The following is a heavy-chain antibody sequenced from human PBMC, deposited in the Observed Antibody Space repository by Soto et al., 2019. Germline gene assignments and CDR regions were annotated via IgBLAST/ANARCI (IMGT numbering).Heavy chain of an antibody. J-gene: IGHJ6*02. CDR1: GYTFTSYD. Sequence: ASVKVSCKASGYTFTSYDINWVRQATGQGLEWMGWMNPNSGNTGYAQKFQGRVTMTRNTSISTAYMELSSLRSEDTAVYYCARIGYCSSTSCYAAYYYYGMDLWGQGNTVTVSS. CDR3: ARIGYCSSTSCYAAYYYYGMDL. CDR2: MNPNSGNT. D-gene: IGHD2-2*01. V-gene: IGHV1-8*01.